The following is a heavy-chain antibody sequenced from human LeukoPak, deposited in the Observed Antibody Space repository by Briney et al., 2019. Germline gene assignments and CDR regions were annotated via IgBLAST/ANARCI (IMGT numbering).Heavy chain of an antibody. CDR2: FYTSGYT. CDR3: ARGDSNIVASMDV. CDR1: GGSISSYY. Sequence: PSETLSLTCTVSGGSISSYYWSWIRQPAGKGLEWIGRFYTSGYTNYNPSLESRVTMSVDRSKNQFSLKLSSVTAADTAVYYCARGDSNIVASMDVWGQGTTVTVSS. J-gene: IGHJ6*02. D-gene: IGHD2-15*01. V-gene: IGHV4-4*07.